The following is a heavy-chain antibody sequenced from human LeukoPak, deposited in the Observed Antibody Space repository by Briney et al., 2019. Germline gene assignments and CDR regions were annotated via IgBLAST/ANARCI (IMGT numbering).Heavy chain of an antibody. D-gene: IGHD3-3*01. J-gene: IGHJ5*02. Sequence: PGGSLRLSCAASGFTFSSYGMHWVRQAPGKGLEWVAFIRYDGSNKYYADSVKGRFTISRDNSKNTLYLQMNSLRAEGTAVYYCAKVVDFWSGYQHWFDPWGQGTLVTVSS. CDR1: GFTFSSYG. CDR2: IRYDGSNK. CDR3: AKVVDFWSGYQHWFDP. V-gene: IGHV3-30*02.